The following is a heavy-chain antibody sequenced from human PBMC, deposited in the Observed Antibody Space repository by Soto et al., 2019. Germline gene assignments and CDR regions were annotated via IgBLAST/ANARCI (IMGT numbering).Heavy chain of an antibody. J-gene: IGHJ2*01. CDR2: ISLSSANI. CDR3: VGDPSGGNVWARSVDL. CDR1: GFSLYNYA. Sequence: EVQLVESGGGLVQPGGSLRLSCAASGFSLYNYAMDWVRQAPGQGLEWVSYISLSSANIHYADSVRGRFTVSRDNAKNSLYQKMNGRKAGDPVVYSLVGDPSGGNVWARSVDLWGRGPLVPVSS. D-gene: IGHD3-16*01. V-gene: IGHV3-48*01.